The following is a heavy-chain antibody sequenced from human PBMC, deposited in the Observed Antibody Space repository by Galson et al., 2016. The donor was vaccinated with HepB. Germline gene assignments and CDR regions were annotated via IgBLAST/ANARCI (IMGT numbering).Heavy chain of an antibody. V-gene: IGHV1-3*01. CDR3: ARGEEPIAYFYDGRSDLEY. Sequence: SVKVSCKASGYSFTTYLTHWVRQAPGQRLEWMGWINAGNGNTMYSEKFQGRVTITTDTSASTAYLDLSDLRSEDTAVYYCARGEEPIAYFYDGRSDLEYWGQGTLVTVSS. CDR2: INAGNGNT. J-gene: IGHJ4*02. D-gene: IGHD3-22*01. CDR1: GYSFTTYL.